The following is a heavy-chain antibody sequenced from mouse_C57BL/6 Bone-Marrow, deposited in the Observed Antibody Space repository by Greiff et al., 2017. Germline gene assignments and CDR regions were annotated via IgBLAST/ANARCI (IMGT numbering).Heavy chain of an antibody. J-gene: IGHJ1*03. CDR3: ARTYGSSSYWYFDV. V-gene: IGHV2-9-1*01. Sequence: VQLQQSGPGLVAPSQSLSITCTVSGFSLTSYAISWVRQPPGKGLEWLGVIWTGGGTNYNSALKSRLSISKDNSKSQVFLKMNSLQTDDTARYYCARTYGSSSYWYFDVWGTGTTVTVSS. D-gene: IGHD1-1*01. CDR1: GFSLTSYA. CDR2: IWTGGGT.